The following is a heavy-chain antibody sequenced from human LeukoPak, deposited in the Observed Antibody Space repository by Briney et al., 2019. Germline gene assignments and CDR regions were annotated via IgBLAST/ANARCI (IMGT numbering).Heavy chain of an antibody. J-gene: IGHJ5*02. CDR1: GGSLSSYY. CDR3: ARDRSSSWYPSDNWFDP. D-gene: IGHD6-13*01. Sequence: PSETLSLTCTVSGGSLSSYYWSWIRQPAGEGLEWIGRVYTSGSTNYNPSLKSRVTMSVDTSKNQFSLKLSSVTAADTAVYYCARDRSSSWYPSDNWFDPWGQGTLVTVSS. V-gene: IGHV4-4*07. CDR2: VYTSGST.